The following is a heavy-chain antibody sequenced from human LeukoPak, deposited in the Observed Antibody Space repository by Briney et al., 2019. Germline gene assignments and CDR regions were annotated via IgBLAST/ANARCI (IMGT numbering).Heavy chain of an antibody. CDR3: VKVKAPTATTQPDY. CDR1: RFTFSSYA. CDR2: ISSNGGST. J-gene: IGHJ4*02. Sequence: GRSLRLSCSASRFTFSSYAMHWVRQAPGKGLEYVSAISSNGGSTYYADPVKGRFTISRDNSKNTLYLQMSSLRAEDTAVYYCVKVKAPTATTQPDYWGQGTLVTVSS. V-gene: IGHV3-64D*09. D-gene: IGHD4-17*01.